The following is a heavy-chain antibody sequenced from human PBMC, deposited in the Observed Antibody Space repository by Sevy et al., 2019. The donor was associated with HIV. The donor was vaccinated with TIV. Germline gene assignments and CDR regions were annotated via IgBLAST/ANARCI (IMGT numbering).Heavy chain of an antibody. V-gene: IGHV3-30*04. CDR2: ISYDGSNK. CDR3: ARVGVYYYGSGSYYRRRYFDY. CDR1: GFTFSSYA. Sequence: GGSLRLSCAASGFTFSSYAMHWVRHAPGKGLEWVAVISYDGSNKYYADSVKGRFTISRDNSKNTLYLQMNSLRAEDTAVYYCARVGVYYYGSGSYYRRRYFDYWGQGTLVTVSS. D-gene: IGHD3-10*01. J-gene: IGHJ4*02.